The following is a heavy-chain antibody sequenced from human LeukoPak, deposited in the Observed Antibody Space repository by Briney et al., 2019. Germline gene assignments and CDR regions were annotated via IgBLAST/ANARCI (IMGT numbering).Heavy chain of an antibody. CDR2: IYHSGST. D-gene: IGHD3-16*02. Sequence: SETLSLTCTVSGGSISSSNWWSWVRQPPGKGLEWIGEIYHSGSTNYNPSLKSRVTISVDKSKNQFSLKLSSVTAADTAVYYCARDRQGYDYVWGSYRKSFAYWGQGTLVTVSS. V-gene: IGHV4-4*02. CDR1: GGSISSSNW. J-gene: IGHJ4*02. CDR3: ARDRQGYDYVWGSYRKSFAY.